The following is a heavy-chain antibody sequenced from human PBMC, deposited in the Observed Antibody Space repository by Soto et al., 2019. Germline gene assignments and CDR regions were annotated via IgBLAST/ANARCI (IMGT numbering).Heavy chain of an antibody. D-gene: IGHD4-17*01. Sequence: ASVKVSCTASGGTFSSYTISWVRQAPGQGLEWMGRIIPILGIANYAQKFQGRVTITADKSTSTAYMELSSLRSEDTAVYYCARWSPNDYGDYGAFDIWGQGTMVTVSS. CDR3: ARWSPNDYGDYGAFDI. CDR2: IIPILGIA. CDR1: GGTFSSYT. J-gene: IGHJ3*02. V-gene: IGHV1-69*02.